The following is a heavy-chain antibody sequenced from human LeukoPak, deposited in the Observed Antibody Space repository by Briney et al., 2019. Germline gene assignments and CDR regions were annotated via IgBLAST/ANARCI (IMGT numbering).Heavy chain of an antibody. D-gene: IGHD1-26*01. Sequence: GGSLRLSCAASGFTFDDYAMHWVRQAPGKGLEWVSGISWNSGSIGYADSVKGRFTISRDNAKNSLYLQMNSLRAEDTAVYYCARDESYFSRDAFDIWGQGTMVTVSS. CDR3: ARDESYFSRDAFDI. CDR1: GFTFDDYA. V-gene: IGHV3-9*01. CDR2: ISWNSGSI. J-gene: IGHJ3*02.